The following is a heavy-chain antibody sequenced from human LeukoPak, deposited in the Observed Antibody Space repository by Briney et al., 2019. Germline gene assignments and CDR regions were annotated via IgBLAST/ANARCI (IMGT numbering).Heavy chain of an antibody. D-gene: IGHD1-26*01. J-gene: IGHJ4*02. Sequence: ASVKVSCKASGYTFTSYGISWVRQAPGQGLEWMGWISPYNENTKYLQKLQGRVTLTTDTSTSTAYMELRSLTSDDTAVYYCAREESIGRYQFLHDYWGQGTLVTVSS. V-gene: IGHV1-18*01. CDR2: ISPYNENT. CDR1: GYTFTSYG. CDR3: AREESIGRYQFLHDY.